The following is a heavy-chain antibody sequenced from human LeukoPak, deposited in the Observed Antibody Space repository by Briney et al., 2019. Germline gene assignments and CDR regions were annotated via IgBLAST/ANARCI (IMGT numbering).Heavy chain of an antibody. CDR3: ARGETFDY. Sequence: GGSLRLSCAASRFTFHTYSMNWVRQAPGKGLEWISYISAGSDIIYYADSVKGRFTISRDNGKSSLYLQMNSLRAEDTALYHCARGETFDYWGQGTLVTVSS. CDR2: ISAGSDII. CDR1: RFTFHTYS. V-gene: IGHV3-48*04. D-gene: IGHD1-26*01. J-gene: IGHJ4*02.